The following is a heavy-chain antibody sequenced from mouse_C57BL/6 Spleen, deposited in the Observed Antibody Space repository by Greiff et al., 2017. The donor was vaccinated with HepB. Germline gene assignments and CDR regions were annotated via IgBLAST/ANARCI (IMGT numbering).Heavy chain of an antibody. CDR2: IDPNSGDT. V-gene: IGHV1-72*01. D-gene: IGHD1-1*01. CDR1: GYTFTSYW. CDR3: ARGGDYYGSSYRFAY. Sequence: QVQLQQPGAELVKPGASVKLSCKASGYTFTSYWMHWVKQRPGRGLEWIGRIDPNSGDTKYTEKFKSKATLTVDKPSSTAYMQLSSLTSADSAVYYCARGGDYYGSSYRFAYWGQGTLVTVSA. J-gene: IGHJ3*01.